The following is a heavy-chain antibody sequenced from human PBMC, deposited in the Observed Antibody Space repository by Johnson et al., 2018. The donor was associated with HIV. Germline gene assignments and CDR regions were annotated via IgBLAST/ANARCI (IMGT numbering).Heavy chain of an antibody. Sequence: QVQLVESGGGVVQPGTSLRLACAASGFTFSSFAMHWVRQAPGKGLEWVAVIWYDGSNKYYADSVKGRFTISRDNSKNTLYLQMNSLRAEDTAVYYCARDQSSRQAFDIWGQGTMVTVSS. CDR1: GFTFSSFA. CDR3: ARDQSSRQAFDI. D-gene: IGHD6-6*01. V-gene: IGHV3-30*04. CDR2: IWYDGSNK. J-gene: IGHJ3*02.